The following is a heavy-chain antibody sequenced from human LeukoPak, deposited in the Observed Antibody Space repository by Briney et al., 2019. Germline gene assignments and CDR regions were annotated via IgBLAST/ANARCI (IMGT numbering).Heavy chain of an antibody. V-gene: IGHV1-69*05. D-gene: IGHD3-10*01. Sequence: SVKVSCKASGGTFSSYAISWVRQAPGQGLEWMGGIIPIFGTANYAQKFQGRVTITTDESTSTAYMELSSLRSEDTAVYYCARDFHPYYYYGSGSYYNVYYWGQGTLVTVSS. CDR1: GGTFSSYA. CDR3: ARDFHPYYYYGSGSYYNVYY. CDR2: IIPIFGTA. J-gene: IGHJ4*02.